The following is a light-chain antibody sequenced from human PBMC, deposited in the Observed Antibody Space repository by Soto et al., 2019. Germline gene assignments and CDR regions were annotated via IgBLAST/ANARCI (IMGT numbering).Light chain of an antibody. CDR1: QSISSW. V-gene: IGKV1-5*01. Sequence: DIQMTQSPSTLSASVGDRVTITCRASQSISSWLAWYQQKPGKAPKLLIYDASILESGVPSRFSGSGSGTEFTLTISSLQPDDFATYYCQQYNSYSPKYTFGQGTKLEIK. CDR3: QQYNSYSPKYT. J-gene: IGKJ2*01. CDR2: DAS.